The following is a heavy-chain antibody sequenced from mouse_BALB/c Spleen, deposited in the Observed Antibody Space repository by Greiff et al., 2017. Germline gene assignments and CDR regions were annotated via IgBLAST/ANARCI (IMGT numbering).Heavy chain of an antibody. CDR2: ISNLAYSI. Sequence: EVKLMESGGGLVQPGGSRKLSCAASGFTFSDYGMAWVRQAPGKGPEWVAFISNLAYSIYYADTVTGRFTISRENAKNTLYLEMSSLRSEDTAMYYCARALYRYDAGDAMDYWGQGTSVTVSS. D-gene: IGHD2-14*01. CDR3: ARALYRYDAGDAMDY. J-gene: IGHJ4*01. CDR1: GFTFSDYG. V-gene: IGHV5-15*02.